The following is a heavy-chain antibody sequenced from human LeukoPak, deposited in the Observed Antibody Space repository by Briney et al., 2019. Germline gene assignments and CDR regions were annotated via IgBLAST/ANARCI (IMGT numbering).Heavy chain of an antibody. D-gene: IGHD2-15*01. CDR3: ARLEPYCSGGSCYWYYFDY. Sequence: SETLSLTCTVSGGSISSSSYYWGWIRQPPGKGLEWIGSIYYSGSTNYNPSLKSRVTISVDTSKNQFSLKLSSVTAADTAVYYCARLEPYCSGGSCYWYYFDYWGQGTLVTVSS. CDR2: IYYSGST. V-gene: IGHV4-39*07. CDR1: GGSISSSSYY. J-gene: IGHJ4*02.